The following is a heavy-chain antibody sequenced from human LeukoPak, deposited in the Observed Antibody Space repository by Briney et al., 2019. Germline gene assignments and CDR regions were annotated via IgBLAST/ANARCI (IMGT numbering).Heavy chain of an antibody. J-gene: IGHJ4*02. V-gene: IGHV1-18*01. Sequence: VASVKVSCKATGYTFTRYGISWVRQAPGQGLEWMGWISAYNGNTNYAQKLQGRVTMTTDSSTSTAYMELRSLRSDDTAVYYCARDRAAASTFDYWGQGTLVTVSS. D-gene: IGHD6-13*01. CDR1: GYTFTRYG. CDR3: ARDRAAASTFDY. CDR2: ISAYNGNT.